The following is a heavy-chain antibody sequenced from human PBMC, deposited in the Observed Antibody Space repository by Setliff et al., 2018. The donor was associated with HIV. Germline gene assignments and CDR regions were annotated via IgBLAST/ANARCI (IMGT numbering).Heavy chain of an antibody. CDR2: INHSGST. J-gene: IGHJ5*02. CDR1: GGSFSGYY. CDR3: AREPTGGWFDP. Sequence: SETLSLTCAVYGGSFSGYYWSWIRQPPGKGLEWIGEINHSGSTNYNPSLKSRVTISVDTSKNQFSLKLSSVTAADTAVYYCAREPTGGWFDPWGQGTLVTV. V-gene: IGHV4-34*01. D-gene: IGHD3-10*01.